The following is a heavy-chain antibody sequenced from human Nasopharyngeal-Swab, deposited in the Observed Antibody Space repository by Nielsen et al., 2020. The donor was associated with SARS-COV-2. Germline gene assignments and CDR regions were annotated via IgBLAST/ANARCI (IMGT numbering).Heavy chain of an antibody. D-gene: IGHD6-19*01. V-gene: IGHV3-23*01. CDR3: ARSSAWRYYSDY. CDR2: ISGTGGST. Sequence: GGSLSPSFAASGVAFINSPLSCVRQPPGKGLEWVSAISGTGGSTDYADSVKGRFTISRDSSKNTLYLQMNSLRAEDTAVYYCARSSAWRYYSDYWGQGTLVTVSS. J-gene: IGHJ4*02. CDR1: GVAFINSP.